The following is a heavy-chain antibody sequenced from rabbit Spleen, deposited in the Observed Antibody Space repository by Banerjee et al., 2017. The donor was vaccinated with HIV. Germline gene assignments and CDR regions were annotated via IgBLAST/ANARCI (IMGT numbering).Heavy chain of an antibody. D-gene: IGHD1-1*01. CDR1: GFSFSSSYY. V-gene: IGHV1S45*01. J-gene: IGHJ4*01. CDR2: ISTSSGST. CDR3: ARDLVAVIGWNFSL. Sequence: QEQLEESGGDLVKPEGSLILTCTASGFSFSSSYYMCWVRQAPGKGLEWIGCISTSSGSTWYASWANGRFTISRTSSTTVTLQMTSLTAADTATYFCARDLVAVIGWNFSLWGPGTLVTVS.